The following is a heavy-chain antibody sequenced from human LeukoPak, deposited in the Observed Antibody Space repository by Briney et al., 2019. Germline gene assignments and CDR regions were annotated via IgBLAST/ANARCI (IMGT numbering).Heavy chain of an antibody. D-gene: IGHD3-9*01. CDR2: IYYSGST. J-gene: IGHJ6*02. CDR1: GGSISSYS. CDR3: ARDNTYDILTEQSSGMDV. Sequence: PSETLSLTCTVSGGSISSYSWGWIRQPPGKGLEWIGYIYYSGSTNYNPSLKSRVTISVDTSKNQFSLRLSSVTAADTAVYLCARDNTYDILTEQSSGMDVWGQGTTVTVSS. V-gene: IGHV4-59*01.